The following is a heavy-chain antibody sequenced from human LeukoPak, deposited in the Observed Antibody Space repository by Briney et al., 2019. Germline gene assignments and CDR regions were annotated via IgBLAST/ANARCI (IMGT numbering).Heavy chain of an antibody. V-gene: IGHV4-34*01. J-gene: IGHJ3*02. D-gene: IGHD2-15*01. CDR1: GGSFGGYY. CDR2: INHSGST. CDR3: ASNLLGAFDI. Sequence: SETLSLTCAVYGGSFGGYYWSWIRQPPGKGLEWIGEINHSGSTNYNPSLKSRVTISVDTSKNQFSLKLSSVTAADTAVYYCASNLLGAFDIWGQGTMVTVSS.